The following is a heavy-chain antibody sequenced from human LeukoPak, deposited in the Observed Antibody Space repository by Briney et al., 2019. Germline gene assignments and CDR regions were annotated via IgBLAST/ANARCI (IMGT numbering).Heavy chain of an antibody. CDR1: GYTFTSYD. D-gene: IGHD6-19*01. CDR3: AREQTRGWPY. CDR2: VIPIFGTA. Sequence: EASVKVSCKASGYTFTSYDINWVRQATGQGLEWMGGVIPIFGTANYAQKFQGRVTITADESTSTTYMELSRLRSEDTALYYCAREQTRGWPYWGQGTLVTVSA. J-gene: IGHJ4*02. V-gene: IGHV1-69*13.